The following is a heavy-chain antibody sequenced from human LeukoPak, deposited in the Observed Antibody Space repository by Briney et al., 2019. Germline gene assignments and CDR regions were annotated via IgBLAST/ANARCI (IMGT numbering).Heavy chain of an antibody. Sequence: SQTLSLTCAISGDSVSSNSAAWNWTRQSPSRGLEWLGRTYYRSKWYNDYAVSVKSRITINPDTSKNQFSLQLKSVTPEDTAVYYCARDYYDSSGYYSPPFDYWGQGTLVTVSS. CDR2: TYYRSKWYN. CDR1: GDSVSSNSAA. D-gene: IGHD3-22*01. V-gene: IGHV6-1*01. J-gene: IGHJ4*02. CDR3: ARDYYDSSGYYSPPFDY.